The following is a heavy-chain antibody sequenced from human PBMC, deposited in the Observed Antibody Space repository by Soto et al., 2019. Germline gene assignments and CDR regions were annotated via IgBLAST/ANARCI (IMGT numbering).Heavy chain of an antibody. V-gene: IGHV3-23*01. CDR1: GFPFSSYV. Sequence: EVQLLESGGGLVQRGGSLRLSCAASGFPFSSYVMAWVRQAPGKGLEGVSGISGGGSNTFYADSVKGRFTISRDNSKNTLLLQMNSLGAEDTAVYYCAKDSNKYSSSLRGRYFDYWGQGIGVNVSS. CDR2: ISGGGSNT. J-gene: IGHJ4*02. CDR3: AKDSNKYSSSLRGRYFDY. D-gene: IGHD4-4*01.